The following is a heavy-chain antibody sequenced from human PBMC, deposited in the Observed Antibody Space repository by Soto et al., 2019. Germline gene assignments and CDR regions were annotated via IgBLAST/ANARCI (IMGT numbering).Heavy chain of an antibody. V-gene: IGHV5-51*01. J-gene: IGHJ2*01. CDR2: IYPGDSDT. CDR1: GYSFIDYL. Sequence: ESLKICCKGAGYSFIDYLIGWVRQMPVNGLEWMGVIYPGDSDTRYSPSFQGQVTISADKSISTAYLQWSSLKASDTAMYYCARLVFNYDFFFFLMILRPPRSKLFPYTRSSDL. D-gene: IGHD3-3*01. CDR3: ARLVFNYDFFFFLMILRPPRSKLFPYTRSSDL.